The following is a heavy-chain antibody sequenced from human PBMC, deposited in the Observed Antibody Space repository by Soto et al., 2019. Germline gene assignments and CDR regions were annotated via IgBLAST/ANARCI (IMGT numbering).Heavy chain of an antibody. CDR2: ISYDGSNK. J-gene: IGHJ4*02. CDR3: AKDPDTAMVTSRPLDY. V-gene: IGHV3-30*18. CDR1: GFTFSSYG. Sequence: GGSLRLSCAASGFTFSSYGMHWVRQAPGKGLEWVAVISYDGSNKYYADSVKGRFTISRDNSKNTLYLQMNSLRAEDTAVYYCAKDPDTAMVTSRPLDYWGQGTLVTVSS. D-gene: IGHD5-18*01.